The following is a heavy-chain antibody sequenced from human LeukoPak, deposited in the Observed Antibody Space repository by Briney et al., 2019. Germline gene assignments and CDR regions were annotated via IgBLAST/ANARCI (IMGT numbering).Heavy chain of an antibody. CDR2: IYYSGST. CDR1: GGSISSYY. D-gene: IGHD6-13*01. J-gene: IGHJ4*02. Sequence: SETLSLTCTVSGGSISSYYWSWIRQPPGKGLEWIGYIYYSGSTNYNPSLKSRATISVDTSKNQFSLKLSSVTAADTAVYYCARVIAAAGPFDYWGQGTLVTVSS. V-gene: IGHV4-59*01. CDR3: ARVIAAAGPFDY.